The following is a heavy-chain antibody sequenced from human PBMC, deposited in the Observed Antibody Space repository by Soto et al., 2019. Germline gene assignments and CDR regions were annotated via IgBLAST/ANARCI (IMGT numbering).Heavy chain of an antibody. Sequence: GESLKISCKGSGYRFSSYWIAWVRQMPGKGLEWMGIIYPGDSDTRYSPSFQGQVTFSVDKSNNAAYLQWSSLKASDTAMYYCARQGSNGAYYYYGMDVWRQGTAATVSS. J-gene: IGHJ6*02. CDR3: ARQGSNGAYYYYGMDV. D-gene: IGHD2-8*01. V-gene: IGHV5-51*01. CDR1: GYRFSSYW. CDR2: IYPGDSDT.